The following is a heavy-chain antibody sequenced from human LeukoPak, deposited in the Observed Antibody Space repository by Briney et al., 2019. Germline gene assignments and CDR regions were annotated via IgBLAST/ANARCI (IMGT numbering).Heavy chain of an antibody. CDR2: IIPIFGSA. V-gene: IGHV1-69*13. CDR3: ARGVFYGDPHYYYYYGMDV. CDR1: GGTFSSYA. Sequence: GASVKVSCKASGGTFSSYAISWVRQAPGQGLEWMGGIIPIFGSANYAQKFQGRVTITADESTSTAYMELSSLRSEDTAVYYCARGVFYGDPHYYYYYGMDVWGQGTTVTVSS. D-gene: IGHD4-17*01. J-gene: IGHJ6*02.